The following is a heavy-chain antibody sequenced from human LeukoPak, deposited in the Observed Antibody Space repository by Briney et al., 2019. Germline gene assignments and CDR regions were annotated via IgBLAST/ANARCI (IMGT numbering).Heavy chain of an antibody. D-gene: IGHD1-26*01. CDR3: ARELGWFDP. CDR1: RGSISSGGYY. J-gene: IGHJ5*02. Sequence: RSETLSLTCTVSRGSISSGGYYSGWIRQHPGKGLEWIGYIYYSGSTYYNPSLKSRVTISVDTSKNQFSLKLSSVTAADPAVYYCARELGWFDPWGEGTLVTVSS. V-gene: IGHV4-31*03. CDR2: IYYSGST.